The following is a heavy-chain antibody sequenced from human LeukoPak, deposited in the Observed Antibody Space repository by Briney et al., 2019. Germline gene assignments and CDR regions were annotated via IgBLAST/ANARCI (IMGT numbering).Heavy chain of an antibody. CDR2: TYYRSKWFN. J-gene: IGHJ3*02. V-gene: IGHV6-1*01. CDR3: ARGGSGGRAFDI. CDR1: GDSVSSNSAA. Sequence: SQTLSLICAISGDSVSSNSAAWNWIRQSPSRGLECLGRTYYRSKWFNDYAVSVKSRIIIDPDTSKNQFSLQLNSVTPEDTAVYYCARGGSGGRAFDIWGQGTMVTVSS. D-gene: IGHD3-10*01.